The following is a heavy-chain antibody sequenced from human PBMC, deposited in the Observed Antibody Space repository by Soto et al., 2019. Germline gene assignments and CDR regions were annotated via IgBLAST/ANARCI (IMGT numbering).Heavy chain of an antibody. J-gene: IGHJ6*02. CDR3: ARAGYCISTSFRNYYYYCMDV. CDR2: IYYRSKWYN. V-gene: IGHV6-1*01. CDR1: GDSVSSNSAA. D-gene: IGHD2-2*01. Sequence: SQTLSLTCALSGDSVSSNSAAWNWIRQSPSRGLEWLGRIYYRSKWYNDYAVSVKSRITINPDTSKNQFPLQLNSVTPEDTAVYYCARAGYCISTSFRNYYYYCMDVWGQGTTATVSS.